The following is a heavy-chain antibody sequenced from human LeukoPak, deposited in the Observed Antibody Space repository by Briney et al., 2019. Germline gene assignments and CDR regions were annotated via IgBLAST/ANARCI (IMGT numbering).Heavy chain of an antibody. Sequence: PSETLSLTCAVYGGSFSGYYWSWIRQPPGKGLEWIGTIHHSGGTYYNPSLKSRVTISVDTSKNQFSLKLSSVTAADTAVYFCARAVPATIDAFDLWGQGTMVTVSS. D-gene: IGHD2-2*02. J-gene: IGHJ3*01. V-gene: IGHV4-34*01. CDR3: ARAVPATIDAFDL. CDR1: GGSFSGYY. CDR2: IHHSGGT.